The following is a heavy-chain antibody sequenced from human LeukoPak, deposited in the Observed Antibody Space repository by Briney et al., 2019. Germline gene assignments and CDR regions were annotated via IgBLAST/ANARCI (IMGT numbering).Heavy chain of an antibody. CDR2: ISGSGGST. Sequence: GGSLRLSCAASGFTFSSYAMSWVRQAPGKGLEWVSAISGSGGSTYYADSVKGRFTISRDNSKNTLYLQMNSLRAEDTAVYYCARADTAMVNYGMDVWGQGTTVTVSS. CDR3: ARADTAMVNYGMDV. D-gene: IGHD5-18*01. V-gene: IGHV3-23*01. CDR1: GFTFSSYA. J-gene: IGHJ6*02.